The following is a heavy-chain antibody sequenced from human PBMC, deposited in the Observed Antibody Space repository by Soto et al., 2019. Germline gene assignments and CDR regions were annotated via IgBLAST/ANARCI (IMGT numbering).Heavy chain of an antibody. Sequence: PGGSLRLSCETSGFTFGNYGMGWVRQPPGKGLEWIGEVHHSGTTNYIQSLTSRLTMSVDKSGNQVSLELTSVAAADTAVYYCARGVSYRWVYWGQGTLVTVSS. CDR2: VHHSGTT. V-gene: IGHV4-4*02. J-gene: IGHJ4*02. CDR3: ARGVSYRWVY. CDR1: GFTFGNYG. D-gene: IGHD3-16*02.